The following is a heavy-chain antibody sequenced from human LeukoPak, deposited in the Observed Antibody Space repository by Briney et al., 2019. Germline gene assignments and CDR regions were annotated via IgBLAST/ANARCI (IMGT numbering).Heavy chain of an antibody. CDR1: GGSISNYY. CDR2: VYSSGST. V-gene: IGHV4-4*07. D-gene: IGHD2-21*02. J-gene: IGHJ6*03. Sequence: SETLSLTCTVSGGSISNYYWSWIRQRAGLRLEGIGRVYSSGSTNYKPSLSSRVTMSVDTSKNQFSLKLSSVADADTALYYCARNGVTAGARNYYYYMDVWGKGTTVTVSS. CDR3: ARNGVTAGARNYYYYMDV.